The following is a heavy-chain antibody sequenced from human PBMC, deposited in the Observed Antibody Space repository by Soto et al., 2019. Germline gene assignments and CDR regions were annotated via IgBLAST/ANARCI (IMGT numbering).Heavy chain of an antibody. CDR3: ARSGYRYAY. V-gene: IGHV4-34*01. CDR1: GGSFSGYY. Sequence: QVQLQQWGAGLLKPSETLSLTCAVYGGSFSGYYWSWIRQPPGKGLEWIGEINHSGSTNYNPSLTRRVTISVDTSKNQLSLQLSSVAAADTAVYYCARSGYRYAYWGQGTLVTVSS. J-gene: IGHJ4*02. D-gene: IGHD5-18*01. CDR2: INHSGST.